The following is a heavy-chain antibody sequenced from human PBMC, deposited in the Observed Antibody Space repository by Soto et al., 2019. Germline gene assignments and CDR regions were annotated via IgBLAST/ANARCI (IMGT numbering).Heavy chain of an antibody. Sequence: ETLSLTCTVSGGSISSSSYYWGWIRQPPGKGLEWIGEINHSGSTNYNPSLKSRVTISVDTSKNQFSLKLSSVTAADTAVYYCARGPREYSSSWYYYYYYMDVWGKGTPVTVS. V-gene: IGHV4-39*07. D-gene: IGHD6-13*01. J-gene: IGHJ6*03. CDR3: ARGPREYSSSWYYYYYYMDV. CDR2: INHSGST. CDR1: GGSISSSSYY.